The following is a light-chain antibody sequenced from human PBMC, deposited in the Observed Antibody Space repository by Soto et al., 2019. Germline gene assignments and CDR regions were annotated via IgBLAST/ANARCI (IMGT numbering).Light chain of an antibody. J-gene: IGKJ1*01. Sequence: IPLTQSHSTLSASCLDRVNITCRASQSVGRWLAWYQQKPGKAPQVLIYKASTLKYGVPSRFSGSGSGTEFTLTISSLQPDDFATYYCQQYDTYSTFGQGTKVDI. V-gene: IGKV1-5*03. CDR2: KAS. CDR1: QSVGRW. CDR3: QQYDTYST.